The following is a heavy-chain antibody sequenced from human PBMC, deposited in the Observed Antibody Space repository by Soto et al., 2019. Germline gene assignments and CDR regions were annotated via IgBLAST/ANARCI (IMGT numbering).Heavy chain of an antibody. CDR2: INAGNGNT. D-gene: IGHD3-3*01. J-gene: IGHJ4*02. Sequence: VSVKVSCKASGYTFTSYAMHWVRQAPGQRLEWMGWINAGNGNTKYSQKFQGRVTITRDNSKNSLYVQMNSLRIDDTAVYYCTRGDLYSRSGSHTPYFDYWGQGTLVTVSS. CDR1: GYTFTSYA. CDR3: TRGDLYSRSGSHTPYFDY. V-gene: IGHV1-3*01.